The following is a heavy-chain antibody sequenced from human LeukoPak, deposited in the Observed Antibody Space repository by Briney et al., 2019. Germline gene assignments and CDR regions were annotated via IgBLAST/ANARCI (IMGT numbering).Heavy chain of an antibody. J-gene: IGHJ5*02. V-gene: IGHV4-34*01. CDR2: INHSGST. CDR1: GGSFSGYY. Sequence: PSETLSLTCAVYGGSFSGYYWSWIRQPPGKGLEWIGEINHSGSTNYNPSLKSRVTISVDTSKNQFSLKLSSVTAADTAVYYCARSTLEDWFDPWGQGTLVTVSS. CDR3: ARSTLEDWFDP.